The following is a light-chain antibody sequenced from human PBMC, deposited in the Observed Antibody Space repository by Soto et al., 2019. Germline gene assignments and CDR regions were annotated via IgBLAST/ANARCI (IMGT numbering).Light chain of an antibody. J-gene: IGLJ2*01. CDR3: QSFDSSLGRWI. V-gene: IGLV1-47*02. CDR2: GNK. Sequence: QAVVTQPPSASGTPGQRVTISCSGSSSNIGSNYVYWYQQLPGTAPKLLIYGNKNRPSGVPDRFSGSKSGTSASLAVTGLQAVDEADYYCQSFDSSLGRWIFGGGTKLTVL. CDR1: SSNIGSNY.